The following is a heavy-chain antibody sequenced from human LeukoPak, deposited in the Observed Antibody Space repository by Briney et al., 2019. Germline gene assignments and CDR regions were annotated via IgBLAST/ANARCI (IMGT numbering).Heavy chain of an antibody. CDR2: ISTSGNTR. V-gene: IGHV3-48*04. CDR3: ARELSGTTSYYFDY. Sequence: GGSLRLSCAASGFTFSIYSMSWVRRAPGKGLEWVSYISTSGNTRYYADSVKGRFTISRDNAKNSLYLQMNSLRVEDTAVYYCARELSGTTSYYFDYWGQGTLVTVSS. D-gene: IGHD1-7*01. J-gene: IGHJ4*02. CDR1: GFTFSIYS.